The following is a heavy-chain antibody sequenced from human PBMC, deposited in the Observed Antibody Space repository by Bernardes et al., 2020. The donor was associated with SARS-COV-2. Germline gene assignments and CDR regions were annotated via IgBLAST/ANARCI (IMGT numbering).Heavy chain of an antibody. D-gene: IGHD6-6*01. CDR1: GGSFSGYY. V-gene: IGHV4-34*01. CDR2: INHSGST. Sequence: SETLSLTCAVYGGSFSGYYWSWIRQPPGKGLEWIGEINHSGSTNYNPSLKSRVTISVDTSKNQFSLKLSSVTAADTAVYYCARGSAYSSSHPNYYYYYGMDVWGQGTTVTVSS. J-gene: IGHJ6*02. CDR3: ARGSAYSSSHPNYYYYYGMDV.